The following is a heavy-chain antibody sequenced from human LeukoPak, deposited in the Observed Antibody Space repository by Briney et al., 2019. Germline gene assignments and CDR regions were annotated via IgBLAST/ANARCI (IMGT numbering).Heavy chain of an antibody. D-gene: IGHD1-26*01. CDR2: ISYDGSNK. CDR1: GFTFSSYA. Sequence: PGGSLRLSCAASGFTFSSYAMHWVRQAPGKGLEWVAVISYDGSNKYYADSVKGRFTISRDNSKNTLYLQMNSLRAEDTAVYYCAKAPKWSNWFDPWGQGTLVTVSS. J-gene: IGHJ5*02. CDR3: AKAPKWSNWFDP. V-gene: IGHV3-30-3*01.